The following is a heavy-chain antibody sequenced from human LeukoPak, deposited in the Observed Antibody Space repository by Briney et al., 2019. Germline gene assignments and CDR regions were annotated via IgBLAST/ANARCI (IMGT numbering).Heavy chain of an antibody. V-gene: IGHV4-61*02. CDR3: ARFTSRDAFDI. J-gene: IGHJ3*02. CDR1: GGSISSGSYY. Sequence: SQTLSLTCTVSGGSISSGSYYWSWIRQPAGKGLEWIGRIYTSGSTNYNPSLKSRVTISVDTSKNQFSLKLGSVTAADTAVYYCARFTSRDAFDIWGQGTMVTVSS. CDR2: IYTSGST. D-gene: IGHD6-6*01.